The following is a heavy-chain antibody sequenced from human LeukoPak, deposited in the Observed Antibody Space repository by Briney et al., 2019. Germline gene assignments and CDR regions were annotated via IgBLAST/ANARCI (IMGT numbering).Heavy chain of an antibody. CDR1: GFTFSSYW. D-gene: IGHD3/OR15-3a*01. V-gene: IGHV3-7*03. Sequence: PGGSLRLSCAASGFTFSSYWMSWVRQAPGKGLEWVANIKQDGSEKYYVDSVKGRFTISRDNAKNSLYLQMNSLRSEDTAVYYCARGGWDWASQAGPDYFDYWGQGTLVTVSS. J-gene: IGHJ4*02. CDR3: ARGGWDWASQAGPDYFDY. CDR2: IKQDGSEK.